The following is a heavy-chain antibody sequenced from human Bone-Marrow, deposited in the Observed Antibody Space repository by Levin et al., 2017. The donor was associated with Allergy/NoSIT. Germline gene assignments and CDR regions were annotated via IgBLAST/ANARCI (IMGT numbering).Heavy chain of an antibody. CDR1: GGSLSGGGYY. CDR2: THHTGSA. Sequence: RTSETLSLTCTVSGGSLSGGGYYWGWVRQTPAKGLEWIGTTHHTGSAYYEPSLRSRVAISVDTSKNQFTLTLTSMTAADTGVYYCVRLGWGLRRFFDYWGQGTLVSVSS. V-gene: IGHV4-39*01. D-gene: IGHD7-27*01. CDR3: VRLGWGLRRFFDY. J-gene: IGHJ4*02.